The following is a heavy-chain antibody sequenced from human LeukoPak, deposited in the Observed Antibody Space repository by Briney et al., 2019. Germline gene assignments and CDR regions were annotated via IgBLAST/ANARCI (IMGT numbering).Heavy chain of an antibody. CDR1: GFTFDDYT. CDR3: AKDMAAYYYASGNIDY. Sequence: GGSLRLSCAASGFTFDDYTMHWVRQAPGKGLEWVSLISWDGGSTYYADSVKGRFTISRDNSKNSLYLQMNSLRAEDTALYYCAKDMAAYYYASGNIDYWGQGTLVTVSS. D-gene: IGHD3-10*01. CDR2: ISWDGGST. V-gene: IGHV3-43D*03. J-gene: IGHJ4*02.